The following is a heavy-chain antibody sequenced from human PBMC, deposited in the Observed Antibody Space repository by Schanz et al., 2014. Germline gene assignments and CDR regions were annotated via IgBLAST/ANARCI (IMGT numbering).Heavy chain of an antibody. J-gene: IGHJ4*02. CDR1: GFTFRGYA. Sequence: EVQLLESGGGLVQPGGSLRLSCAASGFTFRGYAMSWVRQAPGMGLEWVSGITGASDHIDYAESVKGRFTISRDNSKNTLYLQMNTLRAEDTAVYYCANNWNLDYWGQGTLVTVSS. CDR3: ANNWNLDY. V-gene: IGHV3-23*01. D-gene: IGHD1-20*01. CDR2: ITGASDHI.